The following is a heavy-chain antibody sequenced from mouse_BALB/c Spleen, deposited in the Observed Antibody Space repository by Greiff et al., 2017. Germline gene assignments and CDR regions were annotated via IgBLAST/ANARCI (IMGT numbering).Heavy chain of an antibody. CDR1: GYTFTSYW. CDR3: ARGLTSDD. D-gene: IGHD2-2*01. V-gene: IGHV1-7*01. J-gene: IGHJ2*01. Sequence: VQLQQSGAELAKPGASVKMSCKASGYTFTSYWMHWVKQRPGQGLEWIGYINPSTGYTEYNQKFKDKATLTADKSSSTAYMQLSSLTSEDSAVYYCARGLTSDDWGQGTTLTVSS. CDR2: INPSTGYT.